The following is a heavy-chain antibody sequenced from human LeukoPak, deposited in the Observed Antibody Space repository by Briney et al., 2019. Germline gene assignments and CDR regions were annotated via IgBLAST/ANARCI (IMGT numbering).Heavy chain of an antibody. Sequence: GGSLRLSCAASGFTFSSYGMHWVRQAPGKGLEWVAVISYDGSNKYYADSVKGRFTISRDDANNSLYLQMNSLRAEDTAVYYCATSDYYGSGRGGFSPSDYWGQGTLVTVSS. CDR3: ATSDYYGSGRGGFSPSDY. D-gene: IGHD3-10*01. CDR2: ISYDGSNK. V-gene: IGHV3-30*03. CDR1: GFTFSSYG. J-gene: IGHJ4*02.